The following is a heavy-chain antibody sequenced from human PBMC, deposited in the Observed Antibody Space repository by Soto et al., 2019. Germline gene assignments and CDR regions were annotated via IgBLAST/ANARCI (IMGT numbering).Heavy chain of an antibody. D-gene: IGHD3-16*01. CDR3: ARRYGWTFDI. J-gene: IGHJ3*02. CDR2: IYYSGST. CDR1: GGSISSYY. V-gene: IGHV4-59*08. Sequence: SETLSLTCTVSGGSISSYYWSWIRQPPGKGLEWIGYIYYSGSTNYNPSLKSRVTISVDTSKNQFSLKLSSVTAADTAVYYCARRYGWTFDIWGQGTMVTVSS.